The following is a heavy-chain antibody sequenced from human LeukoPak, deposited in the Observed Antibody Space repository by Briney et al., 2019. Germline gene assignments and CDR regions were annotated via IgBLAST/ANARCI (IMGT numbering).Heavy chain of an antibody. Sequence: GGSLRLSCAASGFTFSSYAMSWVRQAPGKGLEWVAVISYDGSNKYYADSVKGRFTISRDNSKNTLYLQMNSLRAEDTAVYYCAKEGLDLDFDYWGQGTLVTVSS. CDR3: AKEGLDLDFDY. D-gene: IGHD1-7*01. V-gene: IGHV3-30*18. J-gene: IGHJ4*02. CDR2: ISYDGSNK. CDR1: GFTFSSYA.